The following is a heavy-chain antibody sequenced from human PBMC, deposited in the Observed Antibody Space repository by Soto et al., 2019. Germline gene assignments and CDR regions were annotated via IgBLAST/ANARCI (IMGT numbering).Heavy chain of an antibody. D-gene: IGHD5-18*01. CDR2: IFPVDSDT. V-gene: IGHV5-51*01. CDR1: GYTFTSYW. J-gene: IGHJ4*02. Sequence: PGESLKISCKGSGYTFTSYWIGWVRQMPGKGLEWMGIIFPVDSDTTYSPSFQGQVTISADKSITTAYLQWSSLKASDTAMYYCAIRGYTYGYYFSYWGQGTLVTV. CDR3: AIRGYTYGYYFSY.